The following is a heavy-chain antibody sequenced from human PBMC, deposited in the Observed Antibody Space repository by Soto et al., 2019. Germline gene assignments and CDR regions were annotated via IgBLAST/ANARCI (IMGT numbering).Heavy chain of an antibody. Sequence: GGSLRLSCAPSGFTVNSYHMSWVRQAPGKGLEWVSVIYTGGNTYYADSVKGRFTISRDNSKNTLYLQMSSLRTEDTAIYYCARGTREATAMNYWGQGALVTVSS. J-gene: IGHJ4*02. V-gene: IGHV3-66*01. CDR1: GFTVNSYH. CDR3: ARGTREATAMNY. D-gene: IGHD5-12*01. CDR2: IYTGGNT.